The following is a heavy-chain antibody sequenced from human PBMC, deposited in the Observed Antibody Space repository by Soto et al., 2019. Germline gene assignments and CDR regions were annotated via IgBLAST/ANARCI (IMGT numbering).Heavy chain of an antibody. CDR2: IYYSGST. Sequence: SETLSLTCTVSGGSIRSYYWSWIRQPPGKGLEWIGYIYYSGSTNYNPSLKSRVTISVDTSKNQFPLKLSSVTAADTAVYYCARNYGHAFDIWGQGTMVTVSS. V-gene: IGHV4-59*01. CDR3: ARNYGHAFDI. CDR1: GGSIRSYY. J-gene: IGHJ3*02. D-gene: IGHD1-7*01.